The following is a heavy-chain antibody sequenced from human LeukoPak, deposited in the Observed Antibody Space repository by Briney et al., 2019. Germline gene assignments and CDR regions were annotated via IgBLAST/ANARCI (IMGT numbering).Heavy chain of an antibody. CDR2: IYTSGST. J-gene: IGHJ4*02. CDR1: GGSISSGSYY. D-gene: IGHD3-10*01. Sequence: SQTLSLTCTVSGGSISSGSYYWSWIGQPAGKGLEWIARIYTSGSTNFNPSLNSRVTIPLDTSKTQFSLKLSSETAAYTAVYYCARDYYGSGSYFGGFDYWGQGTLVTVSS. CDR3: ARDYYGSGSYFGGFDY. V-gene: IGHV4-61*02.